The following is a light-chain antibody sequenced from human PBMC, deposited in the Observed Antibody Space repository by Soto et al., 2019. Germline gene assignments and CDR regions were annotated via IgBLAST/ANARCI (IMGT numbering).Light chain of an antibody. CDR2: DAS. J-gene: IGKJ2*01. CDR1: QSMSTW. CDR3: QQYNSYST. Sequence: DIQMTQSPSTLSAYVGGRVTITCRASQSMSTWLAWYQQKPGKAPKLLIYDASSLQSGVPSRFSGSGSGTEFTLTISSLQPDDFATYSGQQYNSYSTFGQGTKLEIK. V-gene: IGKV1-5*01.